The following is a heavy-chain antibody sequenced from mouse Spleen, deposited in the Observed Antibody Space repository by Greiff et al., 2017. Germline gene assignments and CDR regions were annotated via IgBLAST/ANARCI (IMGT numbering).Heavy chain of an antibody. CDR3: ARYGIYDGYYYWYFDV. Sequence: QVQLQQPGAELVKPGASVKMSCKASGYTFTSYWITWVKQRPGQGLEWIGDIYPGSGSTNYNEKFKSKATLTVDTSSSTAYMQLSSLTSEDSAVYYCARYGIYDGYYYWYFDVWGAGTTVTVSS. CDR2: IYPGSGST. CDR1: GYTFTSYW. V-gene: IGHV1-55*01. D-gene: IGHD2-3*01. J-gene: IGHJ1*01.